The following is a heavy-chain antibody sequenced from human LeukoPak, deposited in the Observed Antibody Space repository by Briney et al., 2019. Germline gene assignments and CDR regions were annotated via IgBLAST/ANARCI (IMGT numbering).Heavy chain of an antibody. CDR3: ARGVSLVYNWFDP. D-gene: IGHD2-8*01. Sequence: SETLSLTCTVSGGSVTGYYWNWIRQPAGKGLEWIGRIYISGNTNYNPSLKSRVTMSVDLSKNQFPLNLTSVTAADTAVYYCARGVSLVYNWFDPWGQGTLVTVSS. V-gene: IGHV4-4*07. CDR1: GGSVTGYY. CDR2: IYISGNT. J-gene: IGHJ5*02.